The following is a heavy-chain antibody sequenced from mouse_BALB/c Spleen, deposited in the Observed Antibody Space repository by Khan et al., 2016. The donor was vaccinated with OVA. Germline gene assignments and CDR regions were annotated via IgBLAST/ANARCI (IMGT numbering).Heavy chain of an antibody. V-gene: IGHV5-9-3*01. CDR1: GFTFSNYA. CDR3: ARHNYGPFAY. Sequence: EVELVESGGGLVKPGGPLKLSCAASGFTFSNYALSWVRQTPEKRLEWVATISSGGDYTYYPDSVKGRFTISRDNAKNTLYRQMSSLRSEDTALYYCARHNYGPFAYWGQGTLVTVSA. CDR2: ISSGGDYT. J-gene: IGHJ3*01. D-gene: IGHD1-1*01.